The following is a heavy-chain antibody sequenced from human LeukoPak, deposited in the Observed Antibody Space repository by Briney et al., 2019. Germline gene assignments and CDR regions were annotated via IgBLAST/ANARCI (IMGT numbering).Heavy chain of an antibody. V-gene: IGHV4-38-2*02. CDR3: ARAVRIYGSGSYYPYFDY. Sequence: SETLSLTCTVSGYSISSGYYWGWIRQPPGKGLEWIGSIYHSGSTYYNPSLKSRVTISVDTSKNQFSLKLSSVTAADTAVYYCARAVRIYGSGSYYPYFDYWGQGTLVTVSS. J-gene: IGHJ4*02. D-gene: IGHD3-10*01. CDR2: IYHSGST. CDR1: GYSISSGYY.